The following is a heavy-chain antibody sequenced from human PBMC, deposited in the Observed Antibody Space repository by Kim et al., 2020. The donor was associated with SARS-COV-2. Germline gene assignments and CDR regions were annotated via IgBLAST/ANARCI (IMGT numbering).Heavy chain of an antibody. J-gene: IGHJ4*02. V-gene: IGHV4-39*01. D-gene: IGHD3-10*01. CDR3: AISLSITMDYYFDY. CDR1: GGSISSSRYY. CDR2: IYYSEST. Sequence: SETLSLTCTVSGGSISSSRYYWGWIRQPPGKGLEWIGSIYYSESTYYNPSLKSRVTLSVDTSKNQFSLKLSSVTAADTAVYYCAISLSITMDYYFDYWGQGTLVTVSS.